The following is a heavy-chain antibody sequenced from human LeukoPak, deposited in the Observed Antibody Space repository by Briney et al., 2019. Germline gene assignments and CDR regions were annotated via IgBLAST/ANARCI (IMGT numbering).Heavy chain of an antibody. Sequence: PGGSLRLSCAASGFTFSNYAMSWVRQAPGKGLEWVSSIGANGGGTYYADSVKDRFTVSRDNSQNTLYLQMNSLRAEDTAVYYCAKATKSIVVDNYFDYWGQGALVTVSS. CDR3: AKATKSIVVDNYFDY. CDR1: GFTFSNYA. J-gene: IGHJ4*02. V-gene: IGHV3-23*01. D-gene: IGHD3-22*01. CDR2: IGANGGGT.